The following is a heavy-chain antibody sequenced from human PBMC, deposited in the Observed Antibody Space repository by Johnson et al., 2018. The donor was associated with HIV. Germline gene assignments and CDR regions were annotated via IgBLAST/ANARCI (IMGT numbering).Heavy chain of an antibody. D-gene: IGHD3-10*01. J-gene: IGHJ3*01. CDR3: ARSMRGAFDV. V-gene: IGHV3-74*01. CDR1: GFIFSNYW. Sequence: VQLVESGGDSVQPGGSLRLSCAASGFIFSNYWMHWVRQAPGKGLIWVACIKTDGSDTNYADSVKGRFTISRDNAKNTVYLQMNSLRAEDTAVYYCARSMRGAFDVWG. CDR2: IKTDGSDT.